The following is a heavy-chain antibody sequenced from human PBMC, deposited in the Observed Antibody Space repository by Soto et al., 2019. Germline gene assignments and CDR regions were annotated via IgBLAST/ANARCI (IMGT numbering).Heavy chain of an antibody. CDR3: ARAVMVRGVIIYYFDY. V-gene: IGHV1-18*01. CDR2: ISAYNGNT. D-gene: IGHD3-10*01. Sequence: ASVKVSCKASGYTFTNFGISWVRQAPGQGLEWMGWISAYNGNTNYAQNFQGRVTMTTDTSTSTAYMELRSLRSDDTAVYYCARAVMVRGVIIYYFDYWGQGTLVTVSS. J-gene: IGHJ4*02. CDR1: GYTFTNFG.